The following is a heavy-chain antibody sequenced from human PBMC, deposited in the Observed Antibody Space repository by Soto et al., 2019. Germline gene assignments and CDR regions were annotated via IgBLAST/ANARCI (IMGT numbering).Heavy chain of an antibody. Sequence: SETLSLTCTVSGGSISSYYWSWIRQPPGKGLEWIGYIYYSGSTNYNPSLKSRVTISVDTSKNQFSLKLSSVTAADTAVFYCARSRYCSGGSCPADAFDIWGQGTMVTVSS. CDR1: GGSISSYY. D-gene: IGHD2-15*01. CDR2: IYYSGST. J-gene: IGHJ3*02. V-gene: IGHV4-59*08. CDR3: ARSRYCSGGSCPADAFDI.